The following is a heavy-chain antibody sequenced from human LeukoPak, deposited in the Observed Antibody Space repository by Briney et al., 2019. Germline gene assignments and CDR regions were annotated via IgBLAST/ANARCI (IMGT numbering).Heavy chain of an antibody. CDR3: ASNSYRITSLYYYYYYMDV. CDR1: GFTFSSYW. D-gene: IGHD3-3*01. J-gene: IGHJ6*03. CDR2: IKQDGSEK. Sequence: GGSLRLSCAASGFTFSSYWMSWVRQAPGKGLEWVANIKQDGSEKYYVDSVKGRFTISRDNAKNSLYLQMNSLRAEDTAVYYCASNSYRITSLYYYYYYMDVWGKGTTVTVSS. V-gene: IGHV3-7*03.